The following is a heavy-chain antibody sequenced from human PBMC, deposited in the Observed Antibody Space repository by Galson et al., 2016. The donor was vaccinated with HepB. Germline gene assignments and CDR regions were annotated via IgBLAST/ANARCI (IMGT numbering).Heavy chain of an antibody. CDR1: GGSITSYY. CDR3: ATTHITVCPRYYGMDV. Sequence: SETLSLTCTVSGGSITSYYWSWIRQPPGKGLEWIGFIYYSGDTNNNPSLKSRVTLSVDMSKNQFSLELSSVTAADTAVYYCATTHITVCPRYYGMDVWGQGTPVTVSS. J-gene: IGHJ6*02. V-gene: IGHV4-59*01. D-gene: IGHD2-21*01. CDR2: IYYSGDT.